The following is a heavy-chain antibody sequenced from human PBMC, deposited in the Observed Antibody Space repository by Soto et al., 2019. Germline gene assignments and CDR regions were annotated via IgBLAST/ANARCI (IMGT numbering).Heavy chain of an antibody. Sequence: CIVSGCRISSISYYWVCIRQQIKKRLEWIGSIYYSGSTYYNPSLKSRVTISVDTSKNQFSLKLSSVTAADTAVYYCARWGYCISTSRPNKFVSPDFDYWGQGTLVT. CDR2: IYYSGST. CDR1: GCRISSISYY. CDR3: ARWGYCISTSRPNKFVSPDFDY. J-gene: IGHJ4*02. D-gene: IGHD2-2*01. V-gene: IGHV4-39*01.